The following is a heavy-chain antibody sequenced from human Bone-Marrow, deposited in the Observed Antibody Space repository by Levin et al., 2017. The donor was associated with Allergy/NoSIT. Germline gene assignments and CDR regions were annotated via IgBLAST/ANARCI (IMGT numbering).Heavy chain of an antibody. J-gene: IGHJ4*02. D-gene: IGHD6-19*01. CDR1: GFTFSNYW. CDR3: EGASGY. V-gene: IGHV3-7*01. Sequence: GGSLRLSCAASGFTFSNYWMSWVRQAPGKGLEWVANIKRDGSERYYVDSVKGRFTISRDNAKNSLYVQMNSLRVEDTAVYYCEGASGYWGQGTLVTVSS. CDR2: IKRDGSER.